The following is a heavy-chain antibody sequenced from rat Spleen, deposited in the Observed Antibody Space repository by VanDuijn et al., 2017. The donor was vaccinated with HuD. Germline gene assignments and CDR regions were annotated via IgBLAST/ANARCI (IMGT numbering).Heavy chain of an antibody. D-gene: IGHD1-9*01. CDR3: ARLGDTYYWYNPLDA. Sequence: EVQLVESGGGLVQPGRSLKLSCAASGFTFSNYYMAWVRQAPKKGLEWVATISTSGSRTYYPDSVKGRFTISRDNAKSSLYLQMNSLKSEDTATYYCARLGDTYYWYNPLDAWGQGAAVTVSS. V-gene: IGHV5-25*01. J-gene: IGHJ4*01. CDR1: GFTFSNYY. CDR2: ISTSGSRT.